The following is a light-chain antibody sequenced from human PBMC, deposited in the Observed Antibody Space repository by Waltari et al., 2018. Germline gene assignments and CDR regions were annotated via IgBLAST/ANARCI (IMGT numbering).Light chain of an antibody. J-gene: IGLJ2*01. CDR1: SLRRYY. CDR2: DKN. V-gene: IGLV3-19*01. Sequence: SSELTQDPVVSVAMGQTVRITCQGASLRRYYASWYQQRPGQAPILVMFDKNNRPSGVPDRFSGSSSDNSASLTITGAQAEDEASYYCHSRDATGVGGSFGGGTKLTVL. CDR3: HSRDATGVGGS.